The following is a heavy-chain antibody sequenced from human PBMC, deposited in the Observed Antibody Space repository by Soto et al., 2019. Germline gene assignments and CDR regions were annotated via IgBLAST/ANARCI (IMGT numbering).Heavy chain of an antibody. D-gene: IGHD4-17*01. V-gene: IGHV3-33*01. Sequence: QVQLVESGGGVVLPGGSLRISCAASGFPFSVYGMHWVRQAPGKGLEWVAVTWYDGTNKYYAESVKGRCIISRDNSKNPLYLQMNSLRAEDTAVYHCARPQADYGDYLRAFDLWGPGTTVTVSS. CDR2: TWYDGTNK. CDR3: ARPQADYGDYLRAFDL. J-gene: IGHJ3*01. CDR1: GFPFSVYG.